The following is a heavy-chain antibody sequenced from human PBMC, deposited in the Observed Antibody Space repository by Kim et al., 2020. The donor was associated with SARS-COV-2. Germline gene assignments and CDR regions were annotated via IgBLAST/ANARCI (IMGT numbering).Heavy chain of an antibody. Sequence: SETLSLTCAVSGGSISSSNWWSWVRQPPGKGLEWIGEIYHSGSTNYNPSLKSRVTISVDKSKNQFSLKLSSVTAAATAVYYCARDSGMSIAAAGTDWFDPWGQGTLVTVSS. CDR2: IYHSGST. V-gene: IGHV4-4*02. CDR1: GGSISSSNW. CDR3: ARDSGMSIAAAGTDWFDP. J-gene: IGHJ5*02. D-gene: IGHD6-13*01.